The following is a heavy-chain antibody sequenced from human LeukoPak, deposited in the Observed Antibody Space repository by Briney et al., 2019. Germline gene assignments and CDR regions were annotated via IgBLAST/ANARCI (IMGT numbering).Heavy chain of an antibody. J-gene: IGHJ3*02. CDR2: IYYSGST. CDR1: GGSISSYY. CDR3: ATGGRQNMAAFDI. Sequence: SETLSLTCTVSGGSISSYYWSWIRQPPGKGLEWIGYIYYSGSTNYNPSLKSRVTISVDTSKNQFSLKLSSVTAADTAVYYCATGGRQNMAAFDIWGQGTMVTVSS. V-gene: IGHV4-59*01. D-gene: IGHD1-14*01.